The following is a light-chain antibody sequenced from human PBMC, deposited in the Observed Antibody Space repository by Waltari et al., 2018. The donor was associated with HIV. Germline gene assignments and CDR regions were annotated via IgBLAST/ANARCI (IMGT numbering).Light chain of an antibody. J-gene: IGKJ1*01. CDR3: QQYGSSPRT. Sequence: ELALTPSPGTLSLSTGERATLSCRASQSVSSSYLAWYQQKPGQAPRLLIYGASSRATGIPDRFSGSGSGTDFTLTISRLEPEDFAVYYCQQYGSSPRTFGQGTKVEIK. CDR1: QSVSSSY. CDR2: GAS. V-gene: IGKV3-20*01.